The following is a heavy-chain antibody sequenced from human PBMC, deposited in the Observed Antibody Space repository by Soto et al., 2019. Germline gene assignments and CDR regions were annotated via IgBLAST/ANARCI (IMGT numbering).Heavy chain of an antibody. CDR1: GFTFSSYS. V-gene: IGHV3-21*01. Sequence: GGSPRLSCAASGFTFSSYSMNWVRQAPGKGLEWVSSISSSSSYIYYADSVKGRFTISRDNAKNSLYLQMNSLRAEDTAVYYCARDINTFTATGTSAHFDYWGQGTLVTVSS. D-gene: IGHD2-15*01. CDR2: ISSSSSYI. J-gene: IGHJ4*02. CDR3: ARDINTFTATGTSAHFDY.